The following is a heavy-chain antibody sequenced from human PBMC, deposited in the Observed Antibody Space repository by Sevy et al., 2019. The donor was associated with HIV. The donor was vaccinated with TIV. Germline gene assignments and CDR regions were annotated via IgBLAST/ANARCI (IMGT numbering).Heavy chain of an antibody. J-gene: IGHJ4*01. D-gene: IGHD6-19*01. Sequence: SETLSLTCAVYGGSFSGYYWNWIRQPPGKGLEWIGEINHSGSTNYNPSLKSRVTISVDTSKNQFSLKLSSVTAADTAGYYCARYRMAGNFDYWGQGTLVTVSS. CDR1: GGSFSGYY. CDR2: INHSGST. V-gene: IGHV4-34*01. CDR3: ARYRMAGNFDY.